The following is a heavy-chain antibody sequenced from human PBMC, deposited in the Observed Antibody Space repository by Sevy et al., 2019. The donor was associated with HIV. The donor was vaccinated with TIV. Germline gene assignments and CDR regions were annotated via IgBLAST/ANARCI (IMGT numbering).Heavy chain of an antibody. D-gene: IGHD1-26*01. J-gene: IGHJ4*02. CDR2: ISGSGGST. CDR3: FVVGTKYLMFDY. V-gene: IGHV3-23*01. CDR1: GFTFSSYA. Sequence: GGSLRLSCAASGFTFSSYAMSWVRQAPGKGLEWVSAISGSGGSTYYADSVKGRFTISRDNSKNTLYLQMNSLRAEDTAVYYCFVVGTKYLMFDYWGQGTLVTVSS.